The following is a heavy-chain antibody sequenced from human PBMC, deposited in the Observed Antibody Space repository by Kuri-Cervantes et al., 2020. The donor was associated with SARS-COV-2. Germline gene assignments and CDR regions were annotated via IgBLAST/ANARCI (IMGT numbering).Heavy chain of an antibody. CDR3: ARDEGGFMDV. Sequence: GSLRLSCAVYGGSFSGYYWSWIRQPPGKGLEWIGEINHSGSTNYNPSLKSRVTISVDTSKNQFSLKLSSVTAADTAVYYCARDEGGFMDVWGQGTTVTVSS. CDR2: INHSGST. J-gene: IGHJ6*02. V-gene: IGHV4-34*01. CDR1: GGSFSGYY. D-gene: IGHD3-16*01.